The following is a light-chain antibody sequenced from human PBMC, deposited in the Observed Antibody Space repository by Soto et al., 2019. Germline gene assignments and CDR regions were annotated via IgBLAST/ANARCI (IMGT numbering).Light chain of an antibody. CDR2: ANT. CDR1: SSNIGAGYD. Sequence: QSVLTQPPSVSGAPGQRVTFSCTGSSSNIGAGYDVHWYQQLPGTAPKLLIYANTNRPSGVPDRFSGSKSGTSASLAISGLQSEDEADYYCAAWDDSLNGVVFGGGTKLTVL. J-gene: IGLJ2*01. V-gene: IGLV1-40*01. CDR3: AAWDDSLNGVV.